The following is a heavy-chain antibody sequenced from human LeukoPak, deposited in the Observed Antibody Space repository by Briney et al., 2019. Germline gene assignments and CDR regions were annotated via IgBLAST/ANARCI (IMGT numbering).Heavy chain of an antibody. CDR3: AGVQYSSSWYSWFDP. V-gene: IGHV1-18*01. CDR1: GDTFTSYG. D-gene: IGHD6-13*01. CDR2: ISAYNGNT. Sequence: GASVKVSCKASGDTFTSYGISWVRQAPGRGLEWMGWISAYNGNTNYAQKLQGRVAMTTDTSTSTAYMELRSLRSDDTAVHYCAGVQYSSSWYSWFDPWGQGTLVTVSS. J-gene: IGHJ5*02.